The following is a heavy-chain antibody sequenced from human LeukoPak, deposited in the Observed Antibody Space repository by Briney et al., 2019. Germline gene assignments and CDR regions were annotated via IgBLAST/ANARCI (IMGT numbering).Heavy chain of an antibody. Sequence: ETLSLTCAVSGGSISSGGYSWSWVRQAPGKGLEWVSVIYSGGNTYYADSVKGRFTISRDNSKNTLYLQMNSLRAEDTAVYYCARDYYDGSAYYSYYDYWGQGALVTVSS. J-gene: IGHJ4*02. D-gene: IGHD3-22*01. CDR2: IYSGGNT. CDR3: ARDYYDGSAYYSYYDY. V-gene: IGHV3-53*01. CDR1: GGSISSGGYS.